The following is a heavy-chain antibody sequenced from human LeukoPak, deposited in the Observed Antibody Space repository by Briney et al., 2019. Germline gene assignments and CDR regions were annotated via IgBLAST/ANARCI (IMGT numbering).Heavy chain of an antibody. CDR3: ARGAIRFLEWPGYYYYMDV. Sequence: ASVKVSCKASGYTFTSYYMHWVRQAPGQGLEWMGGIIPIFGTANYAQKFQGRVTITTDESTSTAYMELSSLRSEDTAVYYCARGAIRFLEWPGYYYYMDVWGKGTTVTVSS. D-gene: IGHD3-3*01. CDR2: IIPIFGTA. CDR1: GYTFTSYY. V-gene: IGHV1-69*05. J-gene: IGHJ6*03.